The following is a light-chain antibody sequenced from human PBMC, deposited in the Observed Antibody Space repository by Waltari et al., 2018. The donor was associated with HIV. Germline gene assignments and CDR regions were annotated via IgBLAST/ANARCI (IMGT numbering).Light chain of an antibody. J-gene: IGLJ3*02. CDR2: EVT. V-gene: IGLV2-14*01. CDR3: NSYTISSTLGV. Sequence: QSALTQPPSVSGSPGQSTTISCTGTSSDVGGYNYVSWYQQHPGNAPKHMIFEVTNRPSGVANRFSAATSCDTASLTISGRQADDDADYYCNSYTISSTLGVFGGGTKLTVL. CDR1: SSDVGGYNY.